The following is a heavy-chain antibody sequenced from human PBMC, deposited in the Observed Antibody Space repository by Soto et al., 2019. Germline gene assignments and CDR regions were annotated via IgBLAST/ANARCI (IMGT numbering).Heavy chain of an antibody. CDR3: ARALPFITMVRGVRFDP. CDR2: ISSSSSTI. Sequence: GGSLRLSCAASGFTFSSYSMNWVRQAPGKGLEWVSYISSSSSTIYYADSVKGRFTISRDNAKNSLYLQMNSLRAEDTAVYYCARALPFITMVRGVRFDPWGQGTLVTVSS. D-gene: IGHD3-10*01. V-gene: IGHV3-48*01. CDR1: GFTFSSYS. J-gene: IGHJ5*02.